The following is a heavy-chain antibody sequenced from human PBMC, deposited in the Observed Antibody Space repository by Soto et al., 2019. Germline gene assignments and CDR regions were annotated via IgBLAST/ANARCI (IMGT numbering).Heavy chain of an antibody. CDR2: IYWDDHK. D-gene: IGHD3-9*01. J-gene: IGHJ5*02. V-gene: IGHV2-5*02. CDR1: GFSLSTSGVG. Sequence: QITLKESGPTLVKPTQTLTLTCTFSGFSLSTSGVGVGWIRQPPGKALEWLAVIYWDDHKRYSPSLKSRLTITKDTSKNQVVLTMTNMDPVDTAIYYCAHSSIHYDILTGYFRDDRTINWFDPWGQGTLVTVSS. CDR3: AHSSIHYDILTGYFRDDRTINWFDP.